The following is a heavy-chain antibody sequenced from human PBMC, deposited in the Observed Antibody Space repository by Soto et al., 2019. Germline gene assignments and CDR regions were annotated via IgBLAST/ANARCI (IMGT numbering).Heavy chain of an antibody. CDR1: GYTFTSYY. CDR2: INPSGGST. D-gene: IGHD3-10*01. Sequence: QVQLVQSGAEVKKPGASVKVSCKASGYTFTSYYMHWVRQAPGQGLEWMGIINPSGGSTSYAQKFQGRVTMTRDTSTSTVYMELSSLRSEDTAVYYCAVLWFGEFGFDYWGQGTLVTVSS. CDR3: AVLWFGEFGFDY. J-gene: IGHJ4*02. V-gene: IGHV1-46*01.